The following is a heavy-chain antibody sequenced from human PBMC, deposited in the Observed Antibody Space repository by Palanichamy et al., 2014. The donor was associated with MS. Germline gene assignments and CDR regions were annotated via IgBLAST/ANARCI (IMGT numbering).Heavy chain of an antibody. D-gene: IGHD3-3*01. CDR3: AREHDTWSDYSFDV. J-gene: IGHJ3*01. CDR1: GYTFTSYS. V-gene: IGHV1-3*01. Sequence: QVRLVQSGAEVKKPGASVKVSCKASGYTFTSYSIQWVRQAPGQRLEWMGWINAGNGATKYSQKFQGRVSISRDTSASTGYMELSSLRSEDTAVYFCAREHDTWSDYSFDVWGQGTMVTVSS. CDR2: INAGNGAT.